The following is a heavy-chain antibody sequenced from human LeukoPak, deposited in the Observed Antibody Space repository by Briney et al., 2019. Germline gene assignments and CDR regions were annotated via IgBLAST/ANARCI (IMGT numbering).Heavy chain of an antibody. Sequence: PGGSLRLSCAASGFTFSSYGMHWVRQAPGKGLEWVAFIRYDGSNKYYADSVKGRFTISRDNSKNTLYLQMNSLRAEDTAVYYCAKDGFRPLLWFGEWPLDYWGQGTLVTVSS. CDR1: GFTFSSYG. D-gene: IGHD3-10*01. V-gene: IGHV3-30*02. CDR3: AKDGFRPLLWFGEWPLDY. J-gene: IGHJ4*02. CDR2: IRYDGSNK.